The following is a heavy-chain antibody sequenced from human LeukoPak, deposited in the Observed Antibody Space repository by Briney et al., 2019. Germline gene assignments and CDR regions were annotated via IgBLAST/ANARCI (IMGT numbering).Heavy chain of an antibody. V-gene: IGHV1-2*06. D-gene: IGHD6-13*01. Sequence: ASVKVSCKTSGYTFTDSYTHWVRQAPGQGLEWMGRINPNSGDPNYPQKFQGRVTMTRDTSISTAYMELSRLRSDDTAVYYCARDMEAAAGTTFDYWGQGTLVTVSS. J-gene: IGHJ4*02. CDR1: GYTFTDSY. CDR2: INPNSGDP. CDR3: ARDMEAAAGTTFDY.